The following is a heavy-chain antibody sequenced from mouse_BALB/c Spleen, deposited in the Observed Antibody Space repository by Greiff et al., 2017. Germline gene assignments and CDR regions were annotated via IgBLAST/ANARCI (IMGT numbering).Heavy chain of an antibody. J-gene: IGHJ3*01. D-gene: IGHD1-1*01. Sequence: VQLQQSGPGLVAPSQSLSITCTVSGFSLTGYGVNWVRQPPGKGLEWLGMIWGDGSTDYNSALKSRLSISKDNSKSQVFLKMNSLQTDDTARYYCARAGDYYGRSSSYWGQGTLVTVSA. V-gene: IGHV2-6-7*01. CDR1: GFSLTGYG. CDR3: ARAGDYYGRSSSY. CDR2: IWGDGST.